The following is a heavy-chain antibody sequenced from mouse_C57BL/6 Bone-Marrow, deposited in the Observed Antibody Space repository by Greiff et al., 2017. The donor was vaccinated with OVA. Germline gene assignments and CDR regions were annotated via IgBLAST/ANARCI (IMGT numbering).Heavy chain of an antibody. CDR3: ARSNYGGLAMDY. J-gene: IGHJ4*01. D-gene: IGHD2-5*01. Sequence: QVQLQQSGPELVKPGASVKISCKASGYSFTIYYIHWVKQRPGQGLEWIGWIYHGSVNTKYNEKFKGKATLTADTSSITAYMQLSSLTSEDSAVYYCARSNYGGLAMDYWGQGTSVTVSS. CDR2: IYHGSVNT. CDR1: GYSFTIYY. V-gene: IGHV1-66*01.